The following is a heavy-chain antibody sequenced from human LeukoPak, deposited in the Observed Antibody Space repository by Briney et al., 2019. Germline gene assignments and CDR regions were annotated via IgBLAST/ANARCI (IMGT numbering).Heavy chain of an antibody. CDR2: IYYSGST. D-gene: IGHD3-22*01. J-gene: IGHJ4*02. Sequence: SETLPLTCTVSGDSITNSRYYWGWIRQPPGKGLEWIGSIYYSGSTFYNPSLKSRVTISVDTSKNQFSLKLSSVTAADTAVYYCARSSSFYYYSDSWGQGTLVPVSS. CDR1: GDSITNSRYY. CDR3: ARSSSFYYYSDS. V-gene: IGHV4-39*07.